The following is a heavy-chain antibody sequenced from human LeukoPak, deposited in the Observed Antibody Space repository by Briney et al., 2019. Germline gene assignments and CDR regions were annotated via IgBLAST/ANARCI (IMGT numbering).Heavy chain of an antibody. V-gene: IGHV3-7*01. D-gene: IGHD6-19*01. J-gene: IGHJ4*02. CDR2: IKLDGSGI. Sequence: GGSLRLSCAASGFTFSSYWMSWVRQAPGKGLEWVANIKLDGSGIDYVDSVKGRFTISRGNAKNSLYLQMNSLRAEDTAVYYCARVWQWLVPFDSWGRGTLVTVSS. CDR1: GFTFSSYW. CDR3: ARVWQWLVPFDS.